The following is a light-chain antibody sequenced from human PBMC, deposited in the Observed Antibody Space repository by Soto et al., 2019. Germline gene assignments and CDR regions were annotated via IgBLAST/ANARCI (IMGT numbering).Light chain of an antibody. J-gene: IGKJ1*01. CDR2: GAS. CDR3: QQYNKWPWT. Sequence: EIVMTQSPATLSVSPGERSTLSCRASQSVSSNLAWYQQKPGQAPRLLIYGASPRATGIPARFSGSGSGTVFTLTISSLQSEDFGVYYCQQYNKWPWTFGQGTKVDIK. V-gene: IGKV3-15*01. CDR1: QSVSSN.